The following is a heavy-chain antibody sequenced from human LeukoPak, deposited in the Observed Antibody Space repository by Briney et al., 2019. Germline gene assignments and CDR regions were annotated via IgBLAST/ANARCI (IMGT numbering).Heavy chain of an antibody. CDR2: IIPIFGTA. J-gene: IGHJ5*02. V-gene: IGHV1-69*13. D-gene: IGHD1-26*01. CDR1: GGTFSSYA. CDR3: ARDNSVGDNAWWFDP. Sequence: SVKVSCKASGGTFSSYAISWVRQAPGQGLEWMGGIIPIFGTATYAQKFQGRVTVTADESTSTAYMELSSLRSEDTAVYYCARDNSVGDNAWWFDPWGQGTLVTVSS.